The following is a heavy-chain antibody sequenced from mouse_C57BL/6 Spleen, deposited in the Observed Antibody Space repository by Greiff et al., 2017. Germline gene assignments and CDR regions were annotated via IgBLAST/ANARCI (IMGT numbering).Heavy chain of an antibody. CDR2: ISSGSSTI. V-gene: IGHV5-17*01. D-gene: IGHD4-1*01. J-gene: IGHJ2*01. Sequence: EVKLVESGGGLVKPGGSLKLSCAASGFTFSDYGMHWVRQAPEKGLEWVAYISSGSSTIYYADTVKGRFTISRDNAKNTLFLQMTSLRSEDTAMYYCARLRPGTGYFDYWGQGTTLTVSS. CDR3: ARLRPGTGYFDY. CDR1: GFTFSDYG.